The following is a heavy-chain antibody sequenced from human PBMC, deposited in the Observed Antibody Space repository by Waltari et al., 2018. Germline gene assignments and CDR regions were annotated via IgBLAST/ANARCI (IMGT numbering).Heavy chain of an antibody. CDR2: VFYSGNT. D-gene: IGHD5-18*01. CDR1: DDSLKNGNYY. V-gene: IGHV4-39*01. CDR3: ARGDTPMAAFDF. Sequence: LQLQESGPGLVKPSEILSLTCTVSDDSLKNGNYYWGWIRQPPGKGLEWIGAVFYSGNTYSSPSLESRISISVDTSKTQFSLNLTSVTAADTAVYFCARGDTPMAAFDFWGQGTLVTVSS. J-gene: IGHJ4*02.